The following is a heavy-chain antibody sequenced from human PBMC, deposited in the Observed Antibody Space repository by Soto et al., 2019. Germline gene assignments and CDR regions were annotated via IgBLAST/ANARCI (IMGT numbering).Heavy chain of an antibody. Sequence: GGSLRLSCVGSGFIFSNNGMHWVRQTPGKGLEWVAFMSYDGSDTFYADSVKGRFTISRDNAKNSLHLQMNSLRAEDTAVYYCTRDASRDSSARGWFDPWGPGTLVTVSS. CDR3: TRDASRDSSARGWFDP. D-gene: IGHD6-13*01. CDR1: GFIFSNNG. V-gene: IGHV3-33*08. J-gene: IGHJ5*02. CDR2: MSYDGSDT.